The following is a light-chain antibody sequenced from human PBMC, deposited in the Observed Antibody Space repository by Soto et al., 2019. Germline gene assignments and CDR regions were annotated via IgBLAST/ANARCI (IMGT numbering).Light chain of an antibody. Sequence: DIQMTQSPSSLSAFVGDSVTFTCRASQGISNYLAWYHQKPGKVPKLLVYAASTLHSQVPSRISGSGPGTEFTLTIRSLQPEDVGTYYCQHYHSPPFTFGPGTKLEIK. J-gene: IGKJ3*01. CDR2: AAS. CDR3: QHYHSPPFT. V-gene: IGKV1-27*01. CDR1: QGISNY.